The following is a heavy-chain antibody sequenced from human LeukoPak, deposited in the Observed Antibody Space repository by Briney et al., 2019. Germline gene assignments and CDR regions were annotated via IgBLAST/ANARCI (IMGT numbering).Heavy chain of an antibody. Sequence: GGSLRLSCAGSGFTFRNYALTWVRQAPGMGLEWVSGISGSGDTTYYADSVKGRFTISRDNSKNTLYLQINSLRVEGTAVYYCAKEGYPADDYWGQGTLVTVSS. V-gene: IGHV3-23*01. J-gene: IGHJ4*02. D-gene: IGHD5-12*01. CDR2: ISGSGDTT. CDR3: AKEGYPADDY. CDR1: GFTFRNYA.